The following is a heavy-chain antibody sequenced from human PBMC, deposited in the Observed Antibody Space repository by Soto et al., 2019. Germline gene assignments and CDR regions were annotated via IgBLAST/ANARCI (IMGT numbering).Heavy chain of an antibody. Sequence: EVQLVESGGGLVQPGGSLRLSCAASGFTFTSYWMTWVRQVTGKGLEWVANIKQDGGENDYVGSVKGRFPISRGNGENSLYLPLDSRRDEYAAVYYCARGAFPTWGTYPLDSWGQGTLLTVSS. J-gene: IGHJ4*02. CDR2: IKQDGGEN. CDR1: GFTFTSYW. V-gene: IGHV3-7*04. D-gene: IGHD3-16*02. CDR3: ARGAFPTWGTYPLDS.